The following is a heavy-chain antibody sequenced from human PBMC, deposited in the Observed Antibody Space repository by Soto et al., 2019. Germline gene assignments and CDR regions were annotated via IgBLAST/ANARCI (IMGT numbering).Heavy chain of an antibody. CDR3: VTGFGF. CDR2: CRSRSAGGTV. Sequence: GGSLRLSCVASGITFGEAWMNWVRQAPGKGLEWVGRCRSRSAGGTVDYAAPVKGRFTISRDDSKNTLSLQMNSLKTEDTAIYFRVTGFGFWGQGTLVTVSS. V-gene: IGHV3-15*01. D-gene: IGHD3-10*01. CDR1: GITFGEAW. J-gene: IGHJ4*02.